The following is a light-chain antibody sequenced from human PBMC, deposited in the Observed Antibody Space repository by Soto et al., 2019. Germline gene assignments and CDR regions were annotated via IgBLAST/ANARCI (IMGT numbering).Light chain of an antibody. Sequence: EIVLTQSPATLSLSPGERATHACRASQSVSSYLAWYQQKPGQDHRLLIYDASNRATGIPARFSGRGSGTDFTLTISSLEPEYFAVYYCQQSSNWITFGQGTRLEIK. CDR2: DAS. CDR3: QQSSNWIT. J-gene: IGKJ5*01. V-gene: IGKV3-11*01. CDR1: QSVSSY.